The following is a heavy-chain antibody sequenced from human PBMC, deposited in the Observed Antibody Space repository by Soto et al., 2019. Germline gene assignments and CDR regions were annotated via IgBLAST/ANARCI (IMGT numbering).Heavy chain of an antibody. J-gene: IGHJ4*02. D-gene: IGHD3-22*01. CDR1: GGTFSSYT. Sequence: ASVKVSCKASGGTFSSYTISWVRQAPGQGLEWMGRIIPILGIANYAQKFQGRVTITADKSTSTAYMELSSLRSEDTAVYYCARGGPYYDSSGYPAYWGQGTLVTVSS. V-gene: IGHV1-69*02. CDR2: IIPILGIA. CDR3: ARGGPYYDSSGYPAY.